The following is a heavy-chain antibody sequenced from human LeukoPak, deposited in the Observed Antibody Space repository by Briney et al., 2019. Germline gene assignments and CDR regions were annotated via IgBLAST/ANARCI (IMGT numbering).Heavy chain of an antibody. CDR1: GGSISSGGYY. CDR2: IYYSGST. V-gene: IGHV4-31*03. J-gene: IGHJ5*02. CDR3: ARDHDGPGWFDP. Sequence: PSETPSLTCTVSGGSISSGGYYWSWIRQHPGKGLEWIGYIYYSGSTYYNPSLKSRVTISVDTSKNQFSLKLSSVTAADTAVYYCARDHDGPGWFDPWGQGTLVTVSS. D-gene: IGHD1-1*01.